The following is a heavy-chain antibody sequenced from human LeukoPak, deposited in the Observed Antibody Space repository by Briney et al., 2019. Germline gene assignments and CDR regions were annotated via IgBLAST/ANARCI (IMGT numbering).Heavy chain of an antibody. CDR3: ASPAAGTFGWFDP. CDR1: GGTFSSYA. J-gene: IGHJ5*02. V-gene: IGHV1-69*05. Sequence: SVKVSCKASGGTFSSYAISWVRQAPGQGLEWMGGIIPIFGTANYAQKFQGRVTITTDESTSTAYMELSSLRSKDTAVYYCASPAAGTFGWFDPWGQGTLVTVSS. CDR2: IIPIFGTA. D-gene: IGHD6-13*01.